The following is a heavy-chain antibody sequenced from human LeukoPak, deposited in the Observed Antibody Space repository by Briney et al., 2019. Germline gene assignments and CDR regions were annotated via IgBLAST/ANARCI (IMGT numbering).Heavy chain of an antibody. V-gene: IGHV3-66*01. D-gene: IGHD2-2*01. CDR3: AKELIKDIVVVPAAIDLAVGLDY. CDR1: GFTVSSNY. Sequence: GGSLRLSCAASGFTVSSNYMGWVHQAPGKGLEWVSVIYSGGDTYYADSVKGRFTISRDNSKNTLYLQMNSLRAEDTAVYYCAKELIKDIVVVPAAIDLAVGLDYWGQGTLVTVSS. J-gene: IGHJ4*02. CDR2: IYSGGDT.